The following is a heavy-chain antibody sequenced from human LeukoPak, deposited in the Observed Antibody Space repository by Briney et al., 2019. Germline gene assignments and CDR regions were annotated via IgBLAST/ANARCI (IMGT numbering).Heavy chain of an antibody. D-gene: IGHD5-12*01. V-gene: IGHV3-23*01. CDR2: ISGSGGST. J-gene: IGHJ4*02. CDR3: AKDSLSTPGYSASNY. Sequence: GGSLRLSCAASGFTLSSYAMSWVRQAPGKGLEWVSAISGSGGSTYYADSVKGRFTIPRDNSKNTLYLQMNSLRAEDTAVYYCAKDSLSTPGYSASNYWGQGTLVTVSS. CDR1: GFTLSSYA.